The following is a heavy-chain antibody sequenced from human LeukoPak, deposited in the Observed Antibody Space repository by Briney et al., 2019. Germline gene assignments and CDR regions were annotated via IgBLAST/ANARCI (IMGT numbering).Heavy chain of an antibody. D-gene: IGHD5-12*01. V-gene: IGHV3-21*01. CDR3: ARRRGYSTDY. Sequence: PGGSLRLSCAASGFTFSTYTMNWVRQAPGKGLEWVSSISSSSSYIYYADSVKGRFTISRDNAKNSLYLQMNSLRAEDTAVYYCARRRGYSTDYWGQGTLVTVSS. J-gene: IGHJ4*02. CDR1: GFTFSTYT. CDR2: ISSSSSYI.